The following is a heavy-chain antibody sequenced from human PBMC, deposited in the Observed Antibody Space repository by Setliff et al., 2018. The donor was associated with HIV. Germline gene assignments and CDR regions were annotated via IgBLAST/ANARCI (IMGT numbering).Heavy chain of an antibody. D-gene: IGHD3-3*01. CDR2: FYYSGST. CDR1: GASITSHY. V-gene: IGHV4-59*11. Sequence: SETLSLTCTVSGASITSHYWNWIRQPPGKGLEWLGNFYYSGSTNYNPSLKSRISIPVDTSKSQFSLKLTSLTAADTAVYYCARDRSSDYNFWSGYQYYFDYWGQGTLVTVSS. J-gene: IGHJ4*02. CDR3: ARDRSSDYNFWSGYQYYFDY.